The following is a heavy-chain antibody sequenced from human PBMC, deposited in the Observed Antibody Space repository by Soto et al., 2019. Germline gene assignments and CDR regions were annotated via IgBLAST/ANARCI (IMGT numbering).Heavy chain of an antibody. CDR1: GFTFSSYS. CDR3: ARDTSYGYSYGYVDY. CDR2: ISSSSSTI. J-gene: IGHJ4*02. D-gene: IGHD5-18*01. Sequence: GGSLRLSCAASGFTFSSYSMNWVRQAPGKGLEWVSYISSSSSTIYYADSVKGRFTISRDNAKNSLYLQMNSLRDEDTAVYYCARDTSYGYSYGYVDYWGQGTLVTVSS. V-gene: IGHV3-48*02.